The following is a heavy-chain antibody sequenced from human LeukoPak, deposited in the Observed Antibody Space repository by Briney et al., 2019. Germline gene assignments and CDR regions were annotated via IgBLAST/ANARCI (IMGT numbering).Heavy chain of an antibody. CDR2: ITRDGNEK. V-gene: IGHV3-7*03. D-gene: IGHD3-10*01. CDR3: ARGESDP. Sequence: GGSLRLSCEVSGLIFSTYWMTWVRQAPGKGLEWVATITRDGNEKYYVDSVKGRFTVSRDNAKKSLYLQMDSLRAEDMGMYYCARGESDPWGQGTLVTVSS. CDR1: GLIFSTYW. J-gene: IGHJ5*02.